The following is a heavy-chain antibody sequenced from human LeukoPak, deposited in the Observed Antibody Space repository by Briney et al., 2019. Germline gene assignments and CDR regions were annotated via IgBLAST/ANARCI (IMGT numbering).Heavy chain of an antibody. D-gene: IGHD1-1*01. CDR1: GGSISSSSYY. J-gene: IGHJ4*02. V-gene: IGHV4-39*07. Sequence: SETLSLTCTVSGGSISSSSYYWGWIRQPPGKGLEWIGSIYYSGSTYYNPSLKSRVTISVDTSKNQFSLKLSSVTAADTAIYYCAIRSREPTGFDYWGQGSLVTVSS. CDR3: AIRSREPTGFDY. CDR2: IYYSGST.